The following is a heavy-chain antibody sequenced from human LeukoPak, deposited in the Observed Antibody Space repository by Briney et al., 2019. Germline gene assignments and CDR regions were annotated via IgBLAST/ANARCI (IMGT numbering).Heavy chain of an antibody. V-gene: IGHV4-39*07. D-gene: IGHD2-2*03. CDR3: ARAPLDIVVVPAAMVGWFDP. CDR2: IYYSGST. CDR1: GGSISSSSYY. Sequence: SETLSLTCTVSGGSISSSSYYWGWISQPPGKGLEWIGSIYYSGSTYYNPSLKSRVTISVDTSKNQFSLKLSSVTAADTAVYYCARAPLDIVVVPAAMVGWFDPWGQGTMVTVSS. J-gene: IGHJ5*02.